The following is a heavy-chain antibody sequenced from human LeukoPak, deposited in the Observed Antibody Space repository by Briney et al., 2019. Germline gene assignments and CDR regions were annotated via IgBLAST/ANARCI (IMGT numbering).Heavy chain of an antibody. CDR2: IYYSGST. CDR3: ARAVVWGSYRPLDY. Sequence: PSQTLSLTCTVSGGSISSGDYYWSWIRQPPGTGLEWIGYIYYSGSTYYNPSLKSRVTISVDTSKNQFSLKLSSVTAADTAVYYCARAVVWGSYRPLDYWGQGTLVTVSS. V-gene: IGHV4-30-4*01. D-gene: IGHD3-16*02. J-gene: IGHJ4*02. CDR1: GGSISSGDYY.